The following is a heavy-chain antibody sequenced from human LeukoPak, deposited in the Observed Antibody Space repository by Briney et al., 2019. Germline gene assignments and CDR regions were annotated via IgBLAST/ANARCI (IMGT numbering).Heavy chain of an antibody. J-gene: IGHJ3*01. Sequence: GGSLRLSCAASGFTFSSYAMHWVRQAPGKGLEWVAVISFDGSNKYYADSVKGRFTISRDNSKNTLFPQMNSLRAEDTAVYYCAKDIAVAGLGGAFDLWGRGTIVTVSS. CDR2: ISFDGSNK. CDR3: AKDIAVAGLGGAFDL. CDR1: GFTFSSYA. D-gene: IGHD6-19*01. V-gene: IGHV3-30-3*01.